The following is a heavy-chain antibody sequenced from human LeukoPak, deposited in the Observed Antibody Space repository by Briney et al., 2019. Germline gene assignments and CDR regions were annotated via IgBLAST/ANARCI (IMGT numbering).Heavy chain of an antibody. J-gene: IGHJ2*01. D-gene: IGHD2-21*02. V-gene: IGHV4-59*01. CDR1: GGSISSYY. CDR2: IYYSGST. Sequence: SETLSLTCNVSGGSISSYYWSWIRQPPGKGLEWIGYIYYSGSTNYNPSLKSRVTISVDTSKNQFSLKLSSVTAADTAGYYCARAIVVVTNDWYFDLWGRGTLVTVSS. CDR3: ARAIVVVTNDWYFDL.